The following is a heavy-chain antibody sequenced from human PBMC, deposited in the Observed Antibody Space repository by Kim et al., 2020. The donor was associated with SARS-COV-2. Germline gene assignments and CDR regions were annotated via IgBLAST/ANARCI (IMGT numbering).Heavy chain of an antibody. D-gene: IGHD3-10*01. CDR1: GFTFDDYA. V-gene: IGHV3-9*01. J-gene: IGHJ4*02. Sequence: GGSLRLSCAASGFTFDDYAMHWVRQAPGKGLEWVSGISWNSGSIGYADSVKGRFTISRDNAKNSLYLQMNSLRAEDTALYYCAKDIGYGSGSYFDYWCQGTLVTVSS. CDR3: AKDIGYGSGSYFDY. CDR2: ISWNSGSI.